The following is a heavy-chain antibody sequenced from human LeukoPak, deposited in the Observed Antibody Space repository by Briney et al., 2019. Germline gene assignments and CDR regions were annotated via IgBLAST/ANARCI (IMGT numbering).Heavy chain of an antibody. D-gene: IGHD6-19*01. CDR2: IYTSGST. CDR1: GGSISSYY. J-gene: IGHJ4*02. Sequence: PSETLSLTCTVSGGSISSYYWCWIRQPAGKGLEWIGRIYTSGSTNYNPSLKSRVTMSVDTSKNQFSLKRSSVTAADTAVYYCARDGQWLDTFDYWGQGTLVTVSS. V-gene: IGHV4-4*07. CDR3: ARDGQWLDTFDY.